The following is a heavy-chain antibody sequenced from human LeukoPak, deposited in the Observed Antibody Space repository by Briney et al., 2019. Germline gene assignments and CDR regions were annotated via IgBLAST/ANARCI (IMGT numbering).Heavy chain of an antibody. CDR2: ISGSGGST. Sequence: PGGTLRLSCAASGFTFSSYGMSWVRQAPGKGLEWVSAISGSGGSTYYADSVKGRFTISRDNSKNTLYLQMNSLRAEDTAVYYCANKGVAPPPYYYYYMDVWGKGTTVTISS. CDR1: GFTFSSYG. D-gene: IGHD3-3*01. CDR3: ANKGVAPPPYYYYYMDV. V-gene: IGHV3-23*01. J-gene: IGHJ6*03.